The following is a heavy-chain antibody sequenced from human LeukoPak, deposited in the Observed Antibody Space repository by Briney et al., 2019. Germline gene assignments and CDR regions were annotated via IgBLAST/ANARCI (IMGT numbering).Heavy chain of an antibody. J-gene: IGHJ4*02. CDR3: ARALRSTTTIDY. V-gene: IGHV1-69*02. CDR2: IIPILGIA. CDR1: GGTFSSYT. D-gene: IGHD1-1*01. Sequence: ASVKVSCKASGGTFSSYTISWVRQAPGQGLEWMGRIIPILGIANYAQKFQGRVTITADKSTSTAYMELSSLRSEDAAVYYCARALRSTTTIDYWGQGTLVTVSS.